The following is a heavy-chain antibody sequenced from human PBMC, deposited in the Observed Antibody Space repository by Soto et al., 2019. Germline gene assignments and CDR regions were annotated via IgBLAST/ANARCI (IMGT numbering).Heavy chain of an antibody. V-gene: IGHV3-23*01. CDR1: GFTFNAYS. CDR2: ISTTGGST. Sequence: DVQLLESGGSLVQPGGSLRLSCAASGFTFNAYSLSWVRQAPGKGLQWVSAISTTGGSTYYADSAKGRFTISRDNSQTTLSLQMSSLRAEDTAVYYCARTGGATSNVRYWGQGTLVTVSS. D-gene: IGHD2-8*02. CDR3: ARTGGATSNVRY. J-gene: IGHJ4*02.